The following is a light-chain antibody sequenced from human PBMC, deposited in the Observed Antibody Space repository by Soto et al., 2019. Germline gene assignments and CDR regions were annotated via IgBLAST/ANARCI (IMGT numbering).Light chain of an antibody. V-gene: IGKV3-15*01. CDR2: DTS. CDR1: QSVSSG. J-gene: IGKJ1*01. Sequence: EIVVTQSPATLSVSPGERVTLSCRASQSVSSGLAWYQQRPGQAPRLLIYDTSTRAAGIAARFSGSGSGTEFTLTINSLQSEDSAVYYCQQYVHWPPGAFGQGTTVEIK. CDR3: QQYVHWPPGA.